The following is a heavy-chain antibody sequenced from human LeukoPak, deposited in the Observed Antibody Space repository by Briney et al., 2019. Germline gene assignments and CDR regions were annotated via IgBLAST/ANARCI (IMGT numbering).Heavy chain of an antibody. CDR2: ISAYNGNT. CDR1: GYTFTSYG. D-gene: IGHD4-17*01. CDR3: ARGGTPDYGDYDWFDP. Sequence: ASVKVSCKASGYTFTSYGISWVRQAPGQGLEWMAWISAYNGNTRYARKFQDRITITTDTSTTTAYMEMTSLRSDDTAVYYCARGGTPDYGDYDWFDPWGQGTLVTVSS. J-gene: IGHJ5*02. V-gene: IGHV1-18*01.